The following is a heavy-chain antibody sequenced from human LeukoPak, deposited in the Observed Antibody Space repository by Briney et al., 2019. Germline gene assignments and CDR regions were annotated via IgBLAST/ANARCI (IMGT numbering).Heavy chain of an antibody. J-gene: IGHJ5*02. CDR1: GYTFTSYD. Sequence: ASVKVSCKASGYTFTSYDINWVRQATGQGLEWMEWMNPNSGNTGYAQKFQGRVTMTRNTSISTAYMELSSLRSENTAVYYCARMRGYCSSTSCYRNFDPWGQGTLVTVSS. CDR3: ARMRGYCSSTSCYRNFDP. D-gene: IGHD2-2*02. V-gene: IGHV1-8*01. CDR2: MNPNSGNT.